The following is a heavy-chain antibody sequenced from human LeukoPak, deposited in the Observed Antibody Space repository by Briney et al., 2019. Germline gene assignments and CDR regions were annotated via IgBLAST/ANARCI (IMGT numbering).Heavy chain of an antibody. CDR2: ISSSGSAI. CDR3: ARDSSPGYYDYVWGTYPRY. J-gene: IGHJ4*02. CDR1: GFTLRSYG. Sequence: PGGSLRLSCAASGFTLRSYGMNWVRQAPEKGLECVSYISSSGSAIYYADSVKGRFTISRDNAKSLLFLQMNSLRAEDKAVYYCARDSSPGYYDYVWGTYPRYWGQGTLVTVSS. D-gene: IGHD3-16*02. V-gene: IGHV3-48*03.